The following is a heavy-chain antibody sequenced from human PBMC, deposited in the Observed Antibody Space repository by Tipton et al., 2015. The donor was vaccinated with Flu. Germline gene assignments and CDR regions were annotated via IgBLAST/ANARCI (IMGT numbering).Heavy chain of an antibody. CDR1: GFTFGDYA. CDR2: IRSEAYGGTT. Sequence: SLRLSCTASGFTFGDYAMSWVRQAPGKGLEWVGFIRSEAYGGTTEYAASVKGRFTISRDDSKSIAYLQMNSLKTEDTAVYYCTRDVDSGYSSSWYGAYYYYYGMDVWGQGTTVTVSS. CDR3: TRDVDSGYSSSWYGAYYYYYGMDV. J-gene: IGHJ6*02. D-gene: IGHD6-13*01. V-gene: IGHV3-49*04.